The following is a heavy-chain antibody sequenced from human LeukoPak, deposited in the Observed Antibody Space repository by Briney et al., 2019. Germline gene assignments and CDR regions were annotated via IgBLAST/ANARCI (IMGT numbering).Heavy chain of an antibody. CDR1: GYTFTGYY. Sequence: ASVKVSCKASGYTFTGYYMHWVRQAPGQGLERMGWINPNSGGTNYAQKFQGRVTMTRDTSISTAYMELSRLRSDDTAVYYCARGPMGDDYYDSSGYYSNYFDYWGQGTLVTVSS. V-gene: IGHV1-2*02. D-gene: IGHD3-22*01. J-gene: IGHJ4*02. CDR2: INPNSGGT. CDR3: ARGPMGDDYYDSSGYYSNYFDY.